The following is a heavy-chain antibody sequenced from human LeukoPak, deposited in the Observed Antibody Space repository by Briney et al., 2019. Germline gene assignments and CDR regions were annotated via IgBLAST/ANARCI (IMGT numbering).Heavy chain of an antibody. J-gene: IGHJ4*02. CDR3: ARGPGSVGARDY. V-gene: IGHV4-59*12. D-gene: IGHD1-26*01. Sequence: SETLSLTCTVSGGSISKYYWAWIRQPPGKGLEWIGNVYYSGSTNYNPSLKSRLTISVDTSKNQFSLKLSSVTAADTAVYYCARGPGSVGARDYWGQGTLVTVSS. CDR2: VYYSGST. CDR1: GGSISKYY.